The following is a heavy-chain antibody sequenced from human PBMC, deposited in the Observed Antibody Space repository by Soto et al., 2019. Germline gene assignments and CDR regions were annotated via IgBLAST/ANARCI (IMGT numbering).Heavy chain of an antibody. J-gene: IGHJ4*02. V-gene: IGHV4-59*01. D-gene: IGHD2-15*01. Sequence: QVQLQESGPGLVKPSETLSLTCTVSGGSISSYYWSWIRQPPGKGLEWIGYIYYSGSTNYNPSLKSRVTISVDTSKNQFSLKLSSVTAADTAVYYCARVEVGNCSGGSCYYHFDYWGQGTLVTVSS. CDR2: IYYSGST. CDR3: ARVEVGNCSGGSCYYHFDY. CDR1: GGSISSYY.